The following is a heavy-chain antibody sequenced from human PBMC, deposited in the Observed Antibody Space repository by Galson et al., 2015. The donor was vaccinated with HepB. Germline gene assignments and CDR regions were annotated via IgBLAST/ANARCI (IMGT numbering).Heavy chain of an antibody. CDR2: IKSKADGGTT. Sequence: SLRVSCAASGFTFSNAWMSWVRQAPGKGLEWVGRIKSKADGGTTDYAAPVKGRFTISRDDSKNTLYLQMNSLKTEDTAVYYCTSPNDYGDYYRGQGTLVTVSS. V-gene: IGHV3-15*01. D-gene: IGHD4-17*01. CDR3: TSPNDYGDYY. CDR1: GFTFSNAW. J-gene: IGHJ4*02.